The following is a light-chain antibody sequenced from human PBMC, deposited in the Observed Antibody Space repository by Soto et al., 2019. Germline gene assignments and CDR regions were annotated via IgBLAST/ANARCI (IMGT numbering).Light chain of an antibody. V-gene: IGLV1-44*01. Sequence: QSVLTQPPSASGTPGQRVTISCSGSSSNIGSNPVNWYQQLPGTAPKLLIYSNNQRPSGVPDRFSGSKSGTSASLAISGLQSEDEADYYCAAWDDSLNGAVFGGGTQLTVL. CDR1: SSNIGSNP. CDR2: SNN. J-gene: IGLJ7*01. CDR3: AAWDDSLNGAV.